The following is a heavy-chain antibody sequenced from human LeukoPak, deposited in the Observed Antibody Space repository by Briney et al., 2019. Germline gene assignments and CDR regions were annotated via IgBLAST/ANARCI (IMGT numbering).Heavy chain of an antibody. CDR1: GFTFSTYS. D-gene: IGHD2-2*01. Sequence: GGSLRLSCAASGFTFSTYSMNWVRQAPGKGLEWVSYISSRSSSIYYADSVKGRFTISRDNAKNSLYLQMNSLRDEDTAVYYCARAGLVASSHHHDYWGQGTLVTVSS. CDR3: ARAGLVASSHHHDY. J-gene: IGHJ4*02. CDR2: ISSRSSSI. V-gene: IGHV3-48*02.